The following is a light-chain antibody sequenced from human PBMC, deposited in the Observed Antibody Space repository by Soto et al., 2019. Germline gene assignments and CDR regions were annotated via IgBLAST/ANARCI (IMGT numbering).Light chain of an antibody. CDR1: QGIITY. Sequence: DIQMTQSPSSPSSSVGDRVTIACRASQGIITYLAWYQQKPGKVPKLLIYAASTLLSGVPSRFSGSGSGTEFTLTISGLLPEDFATYHCQQLNTLPFTFGQGTRLEIK. CDR3: QQLNTLPFT. CDR2: AAS. V-gene: IGKV1-9*01. J-gene: IGKJ5*01.